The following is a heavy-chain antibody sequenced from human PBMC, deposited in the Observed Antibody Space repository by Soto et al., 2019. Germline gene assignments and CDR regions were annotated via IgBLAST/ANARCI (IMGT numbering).Heavy chain of an antibody. CDR1: GFTFDDYA. V-gene: IGHV3-9*01. Sequence: GGSLRLSCAASGFTFDDYAMHWVRQAPGKGLEWVSGISWNSGSIGYADSVKGRFTISRDNAKNSLYLQINSLRAEDTALYYCAKVRLDYVILTGYYIGPGYVFAIWGQGSMVTVSS. D-gene: IGHD3-9*01. J-gene: IGHJ3*02. CDR3: AKVRLDYVILTGYYIGPGYVFAI. CDR2: ISWNSGSI.